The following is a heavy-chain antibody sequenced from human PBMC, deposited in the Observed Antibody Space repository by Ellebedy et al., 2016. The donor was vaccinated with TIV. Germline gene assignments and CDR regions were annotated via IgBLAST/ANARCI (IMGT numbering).Heavy chain of an antibody. CDR1: GGSISGYY. CDR3: ARHNKVDPSGSYVEDY. CDR2: IYYRGIT. Sequence: SETLSLTXTVSGGSISGYYWSWLRQSPGRGLEWIGYIYYRGITAYHPSLKSRVTVSVDTSKNQFSLRLNSVTAADTAVYYCARHNKVDPSGSYVEDYWGQGTLVTVSS. D-gene: IGHD3-10*01. J-gene: IGHJ4*02. V-gene: IGHV4-59*08.